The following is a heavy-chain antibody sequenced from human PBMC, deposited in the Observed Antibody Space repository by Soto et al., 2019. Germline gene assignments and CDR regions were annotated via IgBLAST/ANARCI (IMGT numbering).Heavy chain of an antibody. V-gene: IGHV4-38-2*01. J-gene: IGHJ4*02. CDR2: ISHTGNT. D-gene: IGHD3-3*01. Sequence: NPSETLSLTCDVSGYYITNAYLWGWIRQPPGKGLEWLGAISHTGNTYYNPSVKSRVTISVDTSKNQFSLKLSSVTAADTAVYYCARGEFWSGLLFGYWGQGTLVTVSS. CDR3: ARGEFWSGLLFGY. CDR1: GYYITNAYL.